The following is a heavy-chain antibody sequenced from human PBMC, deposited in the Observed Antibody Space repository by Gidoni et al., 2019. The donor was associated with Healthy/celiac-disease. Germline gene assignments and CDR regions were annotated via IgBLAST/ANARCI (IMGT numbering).Heavy chain of an antibody. J-gene: IGHJ4*02. CDR1: GYTFPSYD. D-gene: IGHD2-15*01. CDR2: MNPNSGNT. CDR3: ARGRRRGYCSGGSCSYALDY. V-gene: IGHV1-8*01. Sequence: QVQLVQSGAEVKKPGASVKVSCKASGYTFPSYDINWVRQATGQGLEWMGWMNPNSGNTGYAQKFQGRVTMTRNTSISTAYMELSSLRSEDTAVYYCARGRRRGYCSGGSCSYALDYWGQGTLVTVSS.